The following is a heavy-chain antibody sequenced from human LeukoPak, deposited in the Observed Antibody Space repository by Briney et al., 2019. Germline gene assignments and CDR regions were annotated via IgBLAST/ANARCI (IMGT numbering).Heavy chain of an antibody. Sequence: SVKVSCKASGGTFSSYAISWVRQAPGQGLEWMGRIIPIFGTANYAQKFQGRVTITTDESTSTAYMELSSLRSEDPAVYYCATLYYYDSSGYYRYWAQGPLVPVPS. CDR1: GGTFSSYA. CDR3: ATLYYYDSSGYYRY. J-gene: IGHJ4*02. V-gene: IGHV1-69*05. D-gene: IGHD3-22*01. CDR2: IIPIFGTA.